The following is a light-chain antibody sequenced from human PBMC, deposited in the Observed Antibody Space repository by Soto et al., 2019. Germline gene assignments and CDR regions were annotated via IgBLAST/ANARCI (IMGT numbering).Light chain of an antibody. CDR2: HAS. V-gene: IGKV1-6*01. Sequence: AIQMTQSRSSLSASVGDRVTITCRASRGVGNDLGWYQQKPGKAPKLLIYHASTLQSGVPSRFSGSGSGTDFTLTISSLQAEDFATYYCLQDYDNPLTFGGGTKVGIK. CDR1: RGVGND. CDR3: LQDYDNPLT. J-gene: IGKJ4*01.